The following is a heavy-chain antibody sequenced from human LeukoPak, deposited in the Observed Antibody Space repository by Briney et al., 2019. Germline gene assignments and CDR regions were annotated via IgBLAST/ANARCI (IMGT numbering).Heavy chain of an antibody. J-gene: IGHJ4*02. V-gene: IGHV3-21*01. D-gene: IGHD1-26*01. CDR3: ARATSGSYSNYFDY. Sequence: GGSLRLSCAASGFTFSSYSMNWVRQAPGKGLEWVSSISSSSYIYYADSVKGRFTISRDNAKNSLYLQMNSLRAEDTAVYYCARATSGSYSNYFDYWGQGTLVTVSS. CDR1: GFTFSSYS. CDR2: ISSSSYI.